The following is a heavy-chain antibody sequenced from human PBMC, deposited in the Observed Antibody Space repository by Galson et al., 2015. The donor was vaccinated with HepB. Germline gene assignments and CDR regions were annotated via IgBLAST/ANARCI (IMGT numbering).Heavy chain of an antibody. CDR3: AREGVYADYVGFAQYFGVDV. CDR1: GYRFASHG. CDR2: ISVRNGDT. J-gene: IGHJ6*02. D-gene: IGHD4-17*01. V-gene: IGHV1-18*04. Sequence: SVKVSCKASGYRFASHGISWVRQAPGQGLEWMGWISVRNGDTKYAQKVEDRLLMTIDTSTNTVYMELRSLTSDDTAVYYCAREGVYADYVGFAQYFGVDVWGQGTTVIVPS.